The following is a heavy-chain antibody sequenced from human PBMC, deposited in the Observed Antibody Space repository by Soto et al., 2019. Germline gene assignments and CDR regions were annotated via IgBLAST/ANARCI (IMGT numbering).Heavy chain of an antibody. CDR1: GFTFSSYA. CDR2: ISGSGGST. CDR3: AKPETASKYFPHDAFDI. Sequence: GGSLRLSCAASGFTFSSYAMSWVRQAPGKGLEWVSAISGSGGSTYYADSVKGRFTISRDNSKNTLYLQMNSLRAEDTAVYYCAKPETASKYFPHDAFDIWGQGTMVTVSS. J-gene: IGHJ3*02. V-gene: IGHV3-23*01. D-gene: IGHD3-9*01.